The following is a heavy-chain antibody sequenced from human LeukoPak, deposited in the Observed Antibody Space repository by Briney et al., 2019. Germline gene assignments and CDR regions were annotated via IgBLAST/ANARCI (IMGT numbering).Heavy chain of an antibody. Sequence: ETLSLTCIVSGYSISSGYYWGWIRQPPGKGLEWIASGDYSGGTYYNPSLESRVAISADMSKNQFSLKLTSVTGADTAVYYCAGERGEEYSSGWYKRNYFDNWGQGIRVTVSS. CDR1: GYSISSGYY. CDR2: GDYSGGT. J-gene: IGHJ4*02. CDR3: AGERGEEYSSGWYKRNYFDN. V-gene: IGHV4-38-2*02. D-gene: IGHD6-19*01.